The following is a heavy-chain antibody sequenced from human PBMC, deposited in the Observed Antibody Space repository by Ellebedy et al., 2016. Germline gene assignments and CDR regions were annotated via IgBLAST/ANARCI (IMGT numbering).Heavy chain of an antibody. CDR1: GFTFSSSA. CDR3: ARGFTMVRGINTHYCGMDV. Sequence: GESLKISXAASGFTFSSSAMSWVRQAPGEGLEWVSAISGGGSSTYHADSVKGRFTISRDNSKNIVYLQMISLRAEDTAVYYCARGFTMVRGINTHYCGMDVWGLGTTVTVSS. CDR2: ISGGGSST. V-gene: IGHV3-23*01. J-gene: IGHJ6*02. D-gene: IGHD3-10*01.